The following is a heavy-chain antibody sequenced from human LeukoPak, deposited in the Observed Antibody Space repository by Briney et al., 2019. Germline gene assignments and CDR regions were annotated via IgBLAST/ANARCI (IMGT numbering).Heavy chain of an antibody. D-gene: IGHD6-19*01. CDR3: ARRAVGYYYYYMDV. J-gene: IGHJ6*03. CDR2: IYSGGST. V-gene: IGHV3-66*02. CDR1: GFTFSSYA. Sequence: GGSLRLSCAASGFTFSSYAMHWVRQAPGKGLEWVSVIYSGGSTYYADSVKGRFTISRDNSKNTLYLQMNSLRAEDTAVYYCARRAVGYYYYYMDVWGKGTTVTVSS.